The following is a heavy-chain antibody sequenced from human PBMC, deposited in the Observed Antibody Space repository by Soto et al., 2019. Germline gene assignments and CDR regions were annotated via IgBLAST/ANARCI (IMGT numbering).Heavy chain of an antibody. CDR3: ARGGSGRFYYYGLDV. CDR1: GYTFTKRA. V-gene: IGHV1-18*01. Sequence: QVQLVQSGGEVKKPGASVKVSCKASGYTFTKRAISWVRQAPGQGLEWVGWISAYDGKIISGEKFQGRLTMTTDASTTTAYLEFRSLTSDDTAVYYCARGGSGRFYYYGLDVWGQGTTVTVSS. J-gene: IGHJ6*02. CDR2: ISAYDGKI. D-gene: IGHD3-10*01.